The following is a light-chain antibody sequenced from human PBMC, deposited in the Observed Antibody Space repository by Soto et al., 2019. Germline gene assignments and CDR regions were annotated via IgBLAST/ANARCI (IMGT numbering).Light chain of an antibody. V-gene: IGLV2-8*01. J-gene: IGLJ1*01. CDR1: SSDVGRYNY. Sequence: QSALAQPPSASGSPGQSVTISCTGTSSDVGRYNYVSWYQQHPGKTPKLIIYEVTKRPSGVPDRFSASKSGNTASLTVSGLQAGDEADYYCSSHAGSNSFYVFGTGTKVTVL. CDR2: EVT. CDR3: SSHAGSNSFYV.